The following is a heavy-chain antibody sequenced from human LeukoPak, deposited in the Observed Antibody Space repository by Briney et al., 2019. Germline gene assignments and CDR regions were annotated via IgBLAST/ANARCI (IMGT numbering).Heavy chain of an antibody. V-gene: IGHV1-8*01. J-gene: IGHJ6*03. CDR1: GYTFTSYD. D-gene: IGHD6-13*01. CDR3: ARRSSSWYGYYYYMDV. CDR2: MNPNSGNT. Sequence: GASVKVSCKASGYTFTSYDINWVRQATGQGLEWMGWMNPNSGNTGYAQKFQGRVTMTRNTSISTAYMELSSLRSEDTAVYYCARRSSSWYGYYYYMDVWGKGTTVTVSS.